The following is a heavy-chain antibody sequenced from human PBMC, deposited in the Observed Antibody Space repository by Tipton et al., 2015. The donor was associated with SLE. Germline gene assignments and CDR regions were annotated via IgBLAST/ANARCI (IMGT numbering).Heavy chain of an antibody. CDR2: IYYTGST. Sequence: LRLSCTVSGGSISRGGNYWHWIRQHPGKGLEWIGYIYYTGSTDYNPSLKSRASISLDTSKNQFSLNLRSVTAADTAVYYCARDRNGIMITFGGATTEAFDIWGQGTMVTVSS. J-gene: IGHJ3*02. V-gene: IGHV4-31*02. CDR1: GGSISRGGNY. CDR3: ARDRNGIMITFGGATTEAFDI. D-gene: IGHD3-16*01.